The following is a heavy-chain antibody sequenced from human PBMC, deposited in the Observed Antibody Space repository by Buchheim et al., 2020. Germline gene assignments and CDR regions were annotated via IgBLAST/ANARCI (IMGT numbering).Heavy chain of an antibody. CDR3: ARDTDTSWQGGIDP. CDR2: IYHGGVT. D-gene: IGHD3-16*01. J-gene: IGHJ5*02. V-gene: IGHV4-4*02. CDR1: GASISHCNA. Sequence: QVQLQESGPGLVKASGTLSLTCAVSGASISHCNAWIWVRQSPGRGLEWIGEIYHGGVTNYNPFLKSRVSISVDKSKNYFSLRLTSVTAADTAVYYCARDTDTSWQGGIDPWGTGTL.